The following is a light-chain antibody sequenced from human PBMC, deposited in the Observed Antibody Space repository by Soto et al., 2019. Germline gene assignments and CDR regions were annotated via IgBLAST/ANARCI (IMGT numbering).Light chain of an antibody. CDR3: QSYDMSLSGWV. V-gene: IGLV1-40*01. Sequence: QSVLTQPPSVSGAPGQRVTISCTGSSSNIGAHYNVHWYQQLPGTAPKLFIYDNNNRPSGVPDRFSGSKSGTSASLAITGLQAEDEADYYCQSYDMSLSGWVFGGGTKLTVL. J-gene: IGLJ3*02. CDR1: SSNIGAHYN. CDR2: DNN.